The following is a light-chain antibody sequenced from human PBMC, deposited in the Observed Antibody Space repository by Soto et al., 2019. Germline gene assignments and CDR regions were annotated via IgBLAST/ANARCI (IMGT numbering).Light chain of an antibody. CDR2: YSS. CDR1: QSVRTN. Sequence: EVMMTQFPDTVSVTPGETVTLSCGASQSVRTNLAWYQQRPGQAPRLLVHYSSTRASDIPARFSGSGSGTNFTPAISSLQSEDFAVYYCQQYAYWPETFGQGTKVEIK. V-gene: IGKV3D-15*01. J-gene: IGKJ1*01. CDR3: QQYAYWPET.